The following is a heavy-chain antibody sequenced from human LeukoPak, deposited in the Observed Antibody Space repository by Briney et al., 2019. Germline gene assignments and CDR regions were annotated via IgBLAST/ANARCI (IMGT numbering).Heavy chain of an antibody. J-gene: IGHJ4*02. V-gene: IGHV3-74*01. CDR1: GFTFSTYW. CDR2: IHSDGSIT. Sequence: SGGSLRLSCAASGFTFSTYWMHWVRQAPGKGLVWVSRIHSDGSITGYADSVKGRFTTSRDNAKNTPYLQMNSLRAEDTAVYYCTRGFTGYEYWGQGTLVTVSS. CDR3: TRGFTGYEY. D-gene: IGHD5-12*01.